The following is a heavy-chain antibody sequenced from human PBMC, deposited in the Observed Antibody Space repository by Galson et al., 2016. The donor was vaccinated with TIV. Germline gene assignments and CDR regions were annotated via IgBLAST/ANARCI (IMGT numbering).Heavy chain of an antibody. V-gene: IGHV4-38-2*02. Sequence: LSLTCTVSGYSIASGYFWGWIRQPPGKGLEWLGNMHESGSSYYNPSLKSRLTISVDTSKNQFSLKLRSVTAADSAVYYCARDCTSTTCRIYYYGMDVWGQGTLVTVSS. CDR1: GYSIASGYF. CDR2: MHESGSS. CDR3: ARDCTSTTCRIYYYGMDV. D-gene: IGHD2-2*01. J-gene: IGHJ6*02.